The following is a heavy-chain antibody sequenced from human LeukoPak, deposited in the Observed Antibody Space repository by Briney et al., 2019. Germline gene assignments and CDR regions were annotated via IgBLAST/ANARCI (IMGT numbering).Heavy chain of an antibody. CDR2: IYYSGST. Sequence: PSETLSLTCTVSGGSISSYYWSWIRQPPGKGLEWSVYIYYSGSTNYNPSLKSRVSISVDTSKNQFSLKLSSVTAADTAVYYCARVRLAAGRNYYYGMDVWGQGTTVTVSS. CDR1: GGSISSYY. V-gene: IGHV4-59*01. J-gene: IGHJ6*02. CDR3: ARVRLAAGRNYYYGMDV. D-gene: IGHD6-13*01.